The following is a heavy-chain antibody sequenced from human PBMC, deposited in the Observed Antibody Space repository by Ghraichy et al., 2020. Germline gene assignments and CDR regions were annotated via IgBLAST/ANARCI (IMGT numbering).Heavy chain of an antibody. V-gene: IGHV3-7*03. CDR1: GFTFSSYW. Sequence: GESLNISCAASGFTFSSYWMNWVRQAPGKGLEWVANIKEDGSETHYVDSVKDRFTLSRDNAKNSLYLQMNSLRAEDTAVYYCARSRGYGSGSSDYWGQGTLVTVSS. CDR3: ARSRGYGSGSSDY. J-gene: IGHJ4*02. CDR2: IKEDGSET. D-gene: IGHD3-10*01.